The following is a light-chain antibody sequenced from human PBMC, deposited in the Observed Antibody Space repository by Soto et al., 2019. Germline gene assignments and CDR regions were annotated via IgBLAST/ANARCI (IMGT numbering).Light chain of an antibody. CDR3: NSYTSSSTVV. CDR2: EVI. J-gene: IGLJ2*01. Sequence: QSVLTQPASVSGSPGQSITLSCTGTSSDVGGYNYVSWYQQHPGKAPKLMIYEVINRPSGVSNRFSGSKSGNTASLTISGLQAEDEADYYCNSYTSSSTVVFGGGTKLTVL. V-gene: IGLV2-14*01. CDR1: SSDVGGYNY.